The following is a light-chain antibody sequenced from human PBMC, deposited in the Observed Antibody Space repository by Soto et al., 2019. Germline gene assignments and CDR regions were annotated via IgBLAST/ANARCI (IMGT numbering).Light chain of an antibody. Sequence: EIVLTQSPGTLSLSPGERATLSCRASQSVSSRSLAWYQQKPGQAPRLLLYGASSRATGVPDRFSGSGSGTDVTLTISRLEPEDFSVYYCQQYGSSPETFGQGTKVELK. CDR1: QSVSSRS. J-gene: IGKJ1*01. V-gene: IGKV3-20*01. CDR3: QQYGSSPET. CDR2: GAS.